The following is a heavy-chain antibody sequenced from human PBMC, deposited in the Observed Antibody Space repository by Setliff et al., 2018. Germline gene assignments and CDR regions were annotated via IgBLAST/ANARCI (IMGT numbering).Heavy chain of an antibody. CDR1: GFTFSNYG. V-gene: IGHV3-30*02. Sequence: PGGSLRLSCVASGFTFSNYGMHWVRQAPGKGLEWVTYIQHDGNIKHYADSVTGRFTISRDNAKNTLCLQMSSLRAEDTAVYYCARDLSGRYDYWGQGTLVTVSS. CDR3: ARDLSGRYDY. D-gene: IGHD3-9*01. J-gene: IGHJ4*02. CDR2: IQHDGNIK.